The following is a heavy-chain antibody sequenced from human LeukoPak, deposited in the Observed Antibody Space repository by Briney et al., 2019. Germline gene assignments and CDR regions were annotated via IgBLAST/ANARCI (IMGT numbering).Heavy chain of an antibody. CDR3: AKVDTMIVAPNDAFDI. CDR1: GFTFSSYA. D-gene: IGHD3-22*01. V-gene: IGHV3-23*01. Sequence: GGSLRLSCAASGFTFSSYAMSWVRQAPGKGLEWVSAISGSGGSTYYADSVKGRFTISRDNSKNTLYLQMNSLRAEDTAVYYCAKVDTMIVAPNDAFDIWGQGTMVTVSS. J-gene: IGHJ3*02. CDR2: ISGSGGST.